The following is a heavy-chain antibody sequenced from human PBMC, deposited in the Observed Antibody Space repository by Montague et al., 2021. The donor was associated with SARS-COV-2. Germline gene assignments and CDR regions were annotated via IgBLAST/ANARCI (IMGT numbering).Heavy chain of an antibody. D-gene: IGHD3-16*01. CDR3: ARGGEIDVWSPFGH. V-gene: IGHV3-21*01. J-gene: IGHJ4*02. CDR1: GFTFSRNS. CDR2: ISSDTLHT. Sequence: SLRLSCATSGFTFSRNSMNWVRQAPGKGLEWVSTISSDTLHTFYAESVKGRFTISRDNAKNELYLQMNSLRAEDMAVYYCARGGEIDVWSPFGHWGQGTLVIVSS.